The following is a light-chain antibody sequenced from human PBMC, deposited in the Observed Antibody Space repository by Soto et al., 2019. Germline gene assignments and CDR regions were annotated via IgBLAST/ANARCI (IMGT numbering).Light chain of an antibody. CDR3: QQYGTYLWP. J-gene: IGKJ1*01. Sequence: DIQVTQSPATLSASVGDRVPITSRASHSISSWLAWFQQKPGKAPKLLMYDASSLESGVPSRFSGSGSGTEFTLTISSLQPDDFATYYCQQYGTYLWPFGQGTKVDI. CDR1: HSISSW. V-gene: IGKV1-5*01. CDR2: DAS.